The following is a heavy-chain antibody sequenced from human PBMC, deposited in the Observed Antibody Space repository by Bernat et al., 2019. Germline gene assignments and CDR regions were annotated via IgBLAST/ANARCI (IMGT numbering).Heavy chain of an antibody. CDR1: GGSISSGGYY. D-gene: IGHD6-6*01. J-gene: IGHJ4*02. CDR3: ASGSSSSVLGFDY. CDR2: IYYSGST. V-gene: IGHV4-31*11. Sequence: QVQLQQWGAGLLKPSETLSLTSAVYGGSISSGGYYWSWIRQHPGKGLEWIGYIYYSGSTYYNPSLKSRVTISVDTSKNQFSLKLSSVTAADTAVYYCASGSSSSVLGFDYWGQGTLVTVSS.